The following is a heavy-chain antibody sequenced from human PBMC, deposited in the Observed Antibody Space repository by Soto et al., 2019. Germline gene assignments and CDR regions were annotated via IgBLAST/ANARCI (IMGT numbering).Heavy chain of an antibody. CDR1: GGSISSSSYY. J-gene: IGHJ4*02. Sequence: SETLSLTCTVSGGSISSSSYYWGWIRQPPGKGLEWIGSIYYSGSTYYNPSLKSRVTISVDTSKNQFSLKLSSVTAADTAVYYCARVWIAVAGTPSYYFDYWGQGTLVTVSS. CDR3: ARVWIAVAGTPSYYFDY. CDR2: IYYSGST. D-gene: IGHD6-19*01. V-gene: IGHV4-39*01.